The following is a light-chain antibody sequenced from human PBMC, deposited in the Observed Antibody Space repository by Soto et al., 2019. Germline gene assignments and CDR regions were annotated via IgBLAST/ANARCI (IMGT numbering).Light chain of an antibody. J-gene: IGLJ2*01. CDR3: TSYTRSSTVV. V-gene: IGLV1-44*01. CDR1: SSNIGSNV. CDR2: SNN. Sequence: QSVLTQPPSASGTPGQRVTISCSGSSSNIGSNVVNWYQQLPGTAPKLLIYSNNQRPSGVPDRFSGSKSGTSASLAISGLQAEDEADYYCTSYTRSSTVVIGGGTKVTVL.